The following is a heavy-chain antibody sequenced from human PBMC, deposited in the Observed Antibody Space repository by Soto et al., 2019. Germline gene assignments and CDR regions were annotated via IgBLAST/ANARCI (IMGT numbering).Heavy chain of an antibody. D-gene: IGHD1-26*01. CDR1: VFTFSNYW. J-gene: IGHJ4*02. CDR2: INTDGSDT. V-gene: IGHV3-74*03. CDR3: ARGYSGTYRIDY. Sequence: PGGSLRLSCVSSVFTFSNYWMQWVRQGPGKGLLWVSRINTDGSDTTYADSVKGRCTISRDSAKNTLYLQMNSLRAEDTAVYYCARGYSGTYRIDYWGQGILVTVSS.